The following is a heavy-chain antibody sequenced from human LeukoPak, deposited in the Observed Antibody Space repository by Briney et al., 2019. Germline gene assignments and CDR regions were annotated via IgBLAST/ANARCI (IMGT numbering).Heavy chain of an antibody. Sequence: SVKVSCKASGDTFSSYAISWVRQAPGQGLEWMGGIIPIFGTANYAQKFQGRVTITADKSTSTAYMELSSLRSEDTAVYYCARWDTDDPFDYWGQGTLVTVSS. CDR2: IIPIFGTA. CDR1: GDTFSSYA. D-gene: IGHD5-18*01. V-gene: IGHV1-69*06. CDR3: ARWDTDDPFDY. J-gene: IGHJ4*02.